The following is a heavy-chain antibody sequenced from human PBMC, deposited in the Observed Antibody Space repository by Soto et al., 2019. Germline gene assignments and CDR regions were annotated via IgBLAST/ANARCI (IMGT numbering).Heavy chain of an antibody. V-gene: IGHV1-2*04. J-gene: IGHJ1*01. CDR2: INPNSGGT. CDR3: ARGLYCSGGSCYPSAEYFQH. CDR1: GYTFTGYY. Sequence: ASVKVSCKASGYTFTGYYMHWVRQAPGQGLEWMGWINPNSGGTNYAQKFQGWVTMTRDTSISTAYMGLSRLRSDDTAVYYCARGLYCSGGSCYPSAEYFQHWGQGTLVTVSS. D-gene: IGHD2-15*01.